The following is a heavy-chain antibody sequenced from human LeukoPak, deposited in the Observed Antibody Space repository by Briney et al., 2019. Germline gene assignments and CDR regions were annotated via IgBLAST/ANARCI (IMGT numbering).Heavy chain of an antibody. V-gene: IGHV4-59*11. J-gene: IGHJ6*03. Sequence: PSETLSLTCTVSGDSISTPYWNWIRQPPGKGLEWIGHIYDTGTTNYNPSLKSRVTISVDTSKNQFSLKLSSVTAADTAVYYCARLSSSFPYYYYYMDVWGKGTTVTISS. D-gene: IGHD6-13*01. CDR1: GDSISTPY. CDR3: ARLSSSFPYYYYYMDV. CDR2: IYDTGTT.